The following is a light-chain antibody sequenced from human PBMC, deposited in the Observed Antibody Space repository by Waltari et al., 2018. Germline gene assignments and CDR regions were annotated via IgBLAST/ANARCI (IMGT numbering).Light chain of an antibody. CDR2: DSD. CDR3: QVWDPTSSHWI. J-gene: IGLJ2*01. Sequence: SYVLTQPSSVSVAPGQTASIACGGDNIGNKRVQWYQQRPGQAPVLVVYDSDDRPSGIPDRFSGSNSGSTATLTISRVGAGDEADYYCQVWDPTSSHWIFGGGTKLTVL. V-gene: IGLV3-21*02. CDR1: NIGNKR.